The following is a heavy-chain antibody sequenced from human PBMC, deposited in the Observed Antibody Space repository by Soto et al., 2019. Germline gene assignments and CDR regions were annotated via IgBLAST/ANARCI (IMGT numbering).Heavy chain of an antibody. CDR3: ARWAQGNGDYYFDY. V-gene: IGHV4-31*03. CDR2: IYYSGST. J-gene: IGHJ4*02. D-gene: IGHD4-17*01. CDR1: GCSISSGGYD. Sequence: SETLSLTCTVSGCSISSGGYDGSWIRQHPGKGLEWIGYIYYSGSTYYNPSLKSRVTISVDTSKNQFSLKLSSVTAADTAVYYCARWAQGNGDYYFDYWGQGTLVTVSS.